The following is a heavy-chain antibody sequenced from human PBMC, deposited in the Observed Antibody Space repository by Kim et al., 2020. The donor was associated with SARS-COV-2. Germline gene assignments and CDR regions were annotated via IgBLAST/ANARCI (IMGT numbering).Heavy chain of an antibody. CDR1: GFTFDDYA. CDR3: AKEDSSSWKGVWDFDL. D-gene: IGHD6-13*01. Sequence: GGSLRLSCAASGFTFDDYAMHWVRQAPGKGLEWVSGISWNSGSIGYADSVKGRFTISRDNAKNSLYLQMNSLRAEDTALYYCAKEDSSSWKGVWDFDLWG. CDR2: ISWNSGSI. J-gene: IGHJ2*01. V-gene: IGHV3-9*01.